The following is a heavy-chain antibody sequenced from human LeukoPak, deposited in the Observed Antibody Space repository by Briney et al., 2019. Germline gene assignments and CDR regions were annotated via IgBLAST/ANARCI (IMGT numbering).Heavy chain of an antibody. J-gene: IGHJ5*02. CDR1: GFTFSRYG. CDR2: ISYDGSNK. CDR3: ARGRLWLRQNWFDP. V-gene: IGHV3-30*03. Sequence: GGSLRLSCAASGFTFSRYGMHWVRQALGKGLEWVAVISYDGSNKYYADSVKGRFTISRDNSKNTLYLQMNSLRAEDTAVYYCARGRLWLRQNWFDPWGQGTLVTVSS. D-gene: IGHD5-12*01.